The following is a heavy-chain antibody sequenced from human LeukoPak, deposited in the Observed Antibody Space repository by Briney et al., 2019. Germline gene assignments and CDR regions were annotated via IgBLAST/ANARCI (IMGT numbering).Heavy chain of an antibody. CDR2: ISTSSSTI. J-gene: IGHJ4*02. Sequence: GESLRLSCAASGFTFSNKAMNWVRQAPGKGLEWISYISTSSSTIYYADSVKGRFTISRDNAKNSLYLQMNSLTEEDTAVYCCARGETAVTSYLHFRGQGTLVTVSS. CDR1: GFTFSNKA. V-gene: IGHV3-48*02. CDR3: ARGETAVTSYLHF. D-gene: IGHD2-21*02.